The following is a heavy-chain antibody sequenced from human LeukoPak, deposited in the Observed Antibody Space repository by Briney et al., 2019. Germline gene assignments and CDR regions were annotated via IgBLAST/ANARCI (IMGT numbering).Heavy chain of an antibody. Sequence: GGSLRLSCAASGFTFSNYWMHWVRQAPGKGLVWVSRIHSDGSSTTSADSVKGRFTISRDNAENALYLQMNSLRAEDTAVYFCARGNAHAFDIWGQGTMVTVSS. CDR3: ARGNAHAFDI. CDR1: GFTFSNYW. CDR2: IHSDGSST. V-gene: IGHV3-74*01. J-gene: IGHJ3*02. D-gene: IGHD1-1*01.